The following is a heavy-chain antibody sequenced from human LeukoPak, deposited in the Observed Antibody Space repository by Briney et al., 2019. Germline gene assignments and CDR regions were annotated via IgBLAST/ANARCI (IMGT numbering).Heavy chain of an antibody. D-gene: IGHD1-26*01. Sequence: GGSLRLSCAASGFTFNSYGMHWVRQAPGKGLEWVAVISYDGSNKYYADSVKGRFTISRDNAKNSLYLQMNSLRAEDTAVYYCARFSGSNLFAYWGQGTLVTVSS. CDR3: ARFSGSNLFAY. CDR2: ISYDGSNK. V-gene: IGHV3-30*03. CDR1: GFTFNSYG. J-gene: IGHJ4*02.